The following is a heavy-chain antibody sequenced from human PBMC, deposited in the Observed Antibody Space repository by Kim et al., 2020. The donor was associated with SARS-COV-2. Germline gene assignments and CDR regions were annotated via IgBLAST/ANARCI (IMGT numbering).Heavy chain of an antibody. CDR2: ISGDGGST. V-gene: IGHV3-43*02. Sequence: GGSLRLSCAASGFTFDDYAMHWVRQAPGKGLEWVSLISGDGGSTYYADSVKGRFTISRDNSKNSLYLQMNSLRTEDTALYYCAKDSASLRFWSASHNWFDPWGQGTLVTVSS. CDR1: GFTFDDYA. J-gene: IGHJ5*02. D-gene: IGHD3-3*01. CDR3: AKDSASLRFWSASHNWFDP.